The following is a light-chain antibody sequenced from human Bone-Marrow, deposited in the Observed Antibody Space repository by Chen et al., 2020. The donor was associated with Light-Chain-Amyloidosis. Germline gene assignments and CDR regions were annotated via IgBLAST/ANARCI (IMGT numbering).Light chain of an antibody. CDR2: EDD. J-gene: IGLJ3*02. V-gene: IGLV6-57*01. Sequence: NFMLTQPHSVSESPGKTVIISCTRSSGSIATNYVQWYQQRPGSSPTTVSYEDDQRPSGVPDRFSGSIDRSSNSASLTISGLKAEDEADYYCQSYQGSSQGVFGGGTKLTVL. CDR1: SGSIATNY. CDR3: QSYQGSSQGV.